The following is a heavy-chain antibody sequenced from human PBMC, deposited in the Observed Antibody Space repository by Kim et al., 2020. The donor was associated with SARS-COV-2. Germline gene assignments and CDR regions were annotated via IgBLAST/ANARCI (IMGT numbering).Heavy chain of an antibody. J-gene: IGHJ3*02. D-gene: IGHD2-21*02. CDR3: ARSCGGDCYHAFDI. V-gene: IGHV5-51*01. Sequence: SPSFQGQVTISADKSISTAYLQWSSLKASDTAMYYCARSCGGDCYHAFDIWGQGTMVTVSS.